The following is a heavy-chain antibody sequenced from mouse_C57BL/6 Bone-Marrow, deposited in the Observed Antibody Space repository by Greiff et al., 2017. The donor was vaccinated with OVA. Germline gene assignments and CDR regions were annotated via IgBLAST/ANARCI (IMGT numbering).Heavy chain of an antibody. Sequence: EVQRVESGPGLVKPSQSLSLTCSVTGYSITSGYYWNWIRQFPGNKLEWMGYISYDGSNNYNPSLKNRISITRYTSKNQFFLKLNSVTTEDTATYYCAREGILLDYFDYWGQGTTLTVSS. CDR2: ISYDGSN. CDR1: GYSITSGYY. V-gene: IGHV3-6*01. J-gene: IGHJ2*01. CDR3: AREGILLDYFDY. D-gene: IGHD1-1*02.